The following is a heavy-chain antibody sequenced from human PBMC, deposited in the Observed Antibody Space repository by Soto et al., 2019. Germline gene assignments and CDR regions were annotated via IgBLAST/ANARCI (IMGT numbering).Heavy chain of an antibody. D-gene: IGHD5-18*01. V-gene: IGHV1-69*01. CDR3: ARDRPNTDLVTAVFGRANDFDG. Sequence: VQLVQSGAEVKKVGSSVRVSCKASGDTIRTYGLDWVRQAPGQGLEWMGGIITRLGATKYAQKFQGRGTITADEASSTAYMERTSLTSEGTAVYYCARDRPNTDLVTAVFGRANDFDGWGQGTLATVSS. J-gene: IGHJ4*02. CDR1: GDTIRTYG. CDR2: IITRLGAT.